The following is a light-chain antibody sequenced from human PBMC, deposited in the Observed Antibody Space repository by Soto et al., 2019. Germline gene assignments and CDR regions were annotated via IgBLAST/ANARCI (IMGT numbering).Light chain of an antibody. CDR3: LQHDTYPRT. V-gene: IGKV1-5*01. CDR2: GTS. CDR1: QSISSW. J-gene: IGKJ1*01. Sequence: DIQMTQSPSPPSSSVGDSVTITWLASQSISSWLAWYQQKPGKAPKRLIYGTSNLQYGAPSRFSGSGSGTEFTLTITSLQPEDFATYYCLQHDTYPRTFGQGTKVDIK.